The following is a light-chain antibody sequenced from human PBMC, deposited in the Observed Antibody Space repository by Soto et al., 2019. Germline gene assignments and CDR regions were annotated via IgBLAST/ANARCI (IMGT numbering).Light chain of an antibody. Sequence: EIVLTQSPGTLSLSPGERATLSCRASQSVSSSYLAWYQQKPGQAPRLLIYGASSRATGIPDRFSGSGSGTDFTLTISRLEPEDFEVYYCQKYGSSPPLTFGGGNKVEIK. J-gene: IGKJ4*01. V-gene: IGKV3-20*01. CDR2: GAS. CDR3: QKYGSSPPLT. CDR1: QSVSSSY.